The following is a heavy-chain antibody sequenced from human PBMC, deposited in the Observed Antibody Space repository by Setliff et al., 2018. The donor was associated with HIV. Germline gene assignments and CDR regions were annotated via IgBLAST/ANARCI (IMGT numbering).Heavy chain of an antibody. D-gene: IGHD3-22*01. CDR3: ARETYYYDNPQYYYYYMDV. J-gene: IGHJ6*03. V-gene: IGHV4-61*02. CDR1: GGSINRSNYY. CDR2: IYTSGST. Sequence: PSETLSLTCTVPGGSINRSNYYWGWIRQPAGKGLEWIGRIYTSGSTNYNPSLKSRVTISVDTSKNQFSLKLRSVTAADTAVYYCARETYYYDNPQYYYYYMDVWGKGTTVTAP.